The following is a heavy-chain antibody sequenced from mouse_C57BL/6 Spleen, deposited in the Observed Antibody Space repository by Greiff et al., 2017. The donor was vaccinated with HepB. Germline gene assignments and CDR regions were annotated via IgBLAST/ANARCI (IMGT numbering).Heavy chain of an antibody. D-gene: IGHD2-5*01. CDR2: ISDGGSYT. CDR1: GFTFSSYA. CDR3: ARRRDYSNFFDY. Sequence: EVHLVESGGGLVKPGGSLKLSCAASGFTFSSYAMSWVRQTPEKRLEWVATISDGGSYTYYPDNVKGRVTISRDNAKNNLYLQMSHLKSEDTAMYYCARRRDYSNFFDYWGQGTTLTVSS. V-gene: IGHV5-4*03. J-gene: IGHJ2*01.